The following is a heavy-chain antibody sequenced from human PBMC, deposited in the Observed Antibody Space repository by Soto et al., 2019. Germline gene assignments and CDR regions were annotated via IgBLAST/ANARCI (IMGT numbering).Heavy chain of an antibody. Sequence: GGSLRLSCAASGFTFSSYWMSWVRQAPGKGLEWVANIKQDGSEKYYVDSVKGRFTISRDNAKNSLYLQMNSLRAEDTAVYYCASAYDPIWGSYRYTPLRYYYYMDVWGKGTTVTVSS. V-gene: IGHV3-7*01. CDR2: IKQDGSEK. CDR1: GFTFSSYW. CDR3: ASAYDPIWGSYRYTPLRYYYYMDV. J-gene: IGHJ6*03. D-gene: IGHD3-16*02.